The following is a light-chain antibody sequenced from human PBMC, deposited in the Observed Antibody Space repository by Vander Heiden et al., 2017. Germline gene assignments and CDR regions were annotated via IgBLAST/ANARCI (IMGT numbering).Light chain of an antibody. CDR2: KAS. J-gene: IGKJ1*01. CDR3: QQYNSYPRT. Sequence: MTQPPSTLSASVGDRVTITCRASQSISNWLAWYQQKPGKAPNLLIYKASTLQSGVPSRFSGSGSGTEFTLTITSLQPDDFASYYCQQYNSYPRTFGQGTKVEI. V-gene: IGKV1-5*03. CDR1: QSISNW.